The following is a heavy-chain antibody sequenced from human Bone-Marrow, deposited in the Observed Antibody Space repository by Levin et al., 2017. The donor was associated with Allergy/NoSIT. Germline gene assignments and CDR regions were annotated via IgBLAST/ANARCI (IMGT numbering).Heavy chain of an antibody. CDR1: GFTFSGHW. V-gene: IGHV3-74*01. CDR2: INKEGSVT. CDR3: ARDVPHNWFD. Sequence: PGGSLRLSCVGSGFTFSGHWMHWVRQVPGEGLVWVSGINKEGSVTREADPVKGRFTISRDNAKNTLYLQMNNLRAEDTAVYYRARDVPHNWFDWGQGTVVTVSS. J-gene: IGHJ5*02.